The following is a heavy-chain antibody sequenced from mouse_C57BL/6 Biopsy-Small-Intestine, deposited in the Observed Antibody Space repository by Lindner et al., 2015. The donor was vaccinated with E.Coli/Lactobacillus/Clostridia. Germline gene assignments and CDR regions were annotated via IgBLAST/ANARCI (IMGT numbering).Heavy chain of an antibody. CDR1: GYTFTDYY. Sequence: QLQESGPELVKPGTSVQISCKASGYTFTDYYINWVKQRPGQGLEWIGWIYPGSSNSQYNENFKGKATLTVDTSSNTAYMQLGSLTSEDSAVYFCAKGDGAYDEFDYWGQGTTLTVSS. J-gene: IGHJ2*01. D-gene: IGHD2-13*01. CDR3: AKGDGAYDEFDY. V-gene: IGHV1-84*01. CDR2: IYPGSSNS.